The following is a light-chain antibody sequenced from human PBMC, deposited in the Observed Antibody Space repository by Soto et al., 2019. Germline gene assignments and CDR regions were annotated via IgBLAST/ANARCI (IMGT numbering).Light chain of an antibody. CDR2: WAS. CDR3: QQYCTTPIT. Sequence: DIVPTHSRDSLSVSMGERPIINCKSSQSVLYSSSNKDYLAWYQQKPGQPPKLLIFWASTRASGVPDRFSGSGSGTDFTLTISSLQAEDVAVYFCQQYCTTPITFGGGTKVDIK. CDR1: QSVLYSSSNKDY. J-gene: IGKJ4*01. V-gene: IGKV4-1*01.